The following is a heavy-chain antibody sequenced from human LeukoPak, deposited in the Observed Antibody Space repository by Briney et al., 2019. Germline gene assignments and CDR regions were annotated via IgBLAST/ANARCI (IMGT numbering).Heavy chain of an antibody. CDR1: GFTFSSYA. Sequence: PGRSLRLSCAASGFTFSSYAMHWVRQAPGKGLEWVAVISYDGSNKYYADSVKGRFTISRDNSKNTLYLQMNSLRAEDTAVYYCARDQAGSGSYPTTPDCWGQGTLVTVSS. CDR2: ISYDGSNK. D-gene: IGHD3-10*01. CDR3: ARDQAGSGSYPTTPDC. J-gene: IGHJ4*02. V-gene: IGHV3-30*01.